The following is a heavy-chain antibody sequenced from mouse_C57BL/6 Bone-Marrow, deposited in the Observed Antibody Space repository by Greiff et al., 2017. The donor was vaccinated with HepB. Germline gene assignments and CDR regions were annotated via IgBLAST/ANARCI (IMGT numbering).Heavy chain of an antibody. Sequence: QVQLQQPGAELVKPGASVKLSCKASGYTFTSYWMQWVKQRPGQGLEWIGEIDPSDSYPNYNQKFKGKATLTVDTSSSTAYMQLSSLTSEDSAVYYCARDGYYEDYYAMDYWGQGTSVTVSS. J-gene: IGHJ4*01. CDR2: IDPSDSYP. CDR3: ARDGYYEDYYAMDY. V-gene: IGHV1-50*01. D-gene: IGHD2-3*01. CDR1: GYTFTSYW.